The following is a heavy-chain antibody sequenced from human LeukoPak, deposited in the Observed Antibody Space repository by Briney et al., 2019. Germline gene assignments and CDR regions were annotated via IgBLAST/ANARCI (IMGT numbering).Heavy chain of an antibody. Sequence: GGSLRLSCAASGFTFDDYTMHWVRQAPGKGLEWVSLISWDGGSTYYADSVKGRFTISRDNAKNSLYLQMNSLRAEDTAVYYCARGDCSGGSCYLSLTTIDYWGQGTPVTVSS. CDR1: GFTFDDYT. J-gene: IGHJ4*02. D-gene: IGHD2-15*01. CDR3: ARGDCSGGSCYLSLTTIDY. CDR2: ISWDGGST. V-gene: IGHV3-43*01.